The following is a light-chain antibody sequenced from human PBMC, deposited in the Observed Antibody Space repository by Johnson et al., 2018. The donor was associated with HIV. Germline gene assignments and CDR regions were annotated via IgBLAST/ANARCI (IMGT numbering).Light chain of an antibody. Sequence: QSVLTQPPSVSAAPGQKVTISCSGNRSNIGDNFVSWYQHLPGTATKLLVYDNSKRPSGIPDRFSATKSGTSATLGITGLQTGDEADYYCGTWDSSLSANVFGTGTKVTVL. J-gene: IGLJ1*01. CDR1: RSNIGDNF. V-gene: IGLV1-51*01. CDR2: DNS. CDR3: GTWDSSLSANV.